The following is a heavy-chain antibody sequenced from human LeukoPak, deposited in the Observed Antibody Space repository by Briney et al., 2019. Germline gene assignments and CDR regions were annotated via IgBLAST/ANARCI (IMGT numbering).Heavy chain of an antibody. J-gene: IGHJ4*02. Sequence: SETLSLTCAVSTGSINSYYWGWVRQPAGRGLEWIGRIYTTGRADYDPSLQSRVAMSIDTSQKQFSLILKSVTAADTATYFCARHGYTASHFFLDYWSQGTPVTVSS. V-gene: IGHV4-4*07. D-gene: IGHD5-18*01. CDR2: IYTTGRA. CDR1: TGSINSYY. CDR3: ARHGYTASHFFLDY.